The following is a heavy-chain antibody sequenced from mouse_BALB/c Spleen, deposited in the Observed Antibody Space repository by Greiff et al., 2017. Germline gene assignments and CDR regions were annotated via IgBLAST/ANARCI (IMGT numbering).Heavy chain of an antibody. CDR3: ARYFPYGNYFFDY. CDR2: ISDGGSYT. CDR1: GFTFSDYY. Sequence: VMLVESGGGLVKPGGSLKLSCAASGFTFSDYYMYWVRQTPEKRLEWVATISDGGSYTYYPDSVKGRFTISRDNAKNNLYLQMSSLKSEDTAMYYCARYFPYGNYFFDYWGQGTTLTVSS. J-gene: IGHJ2*01. V-gene: IGHV5-4*02. D-gene: IGHD2-10*02.